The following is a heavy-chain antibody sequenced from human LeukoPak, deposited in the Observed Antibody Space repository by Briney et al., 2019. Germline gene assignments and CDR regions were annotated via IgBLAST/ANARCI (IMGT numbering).Heavy chain of an antibody. D-gene: IGHD5-18*01. V-gene: IGHV3-48*01. J-gene: IGHJ4*02. CDR1: GFTFSTYN. Sequence: GGSLRLSCAASGFTFSTYNMNWVRQAPGRGLEWLSYITSGSRTIYDADSVKGRFTNSRDNSKNTLYLQMNSLRAEDTAVYYCARGGIQLWLRGYFDYWGQGTLVTVSS. CDR2: ITSGSRTI. CDR3: ARGGIQLWLRGYFDY.